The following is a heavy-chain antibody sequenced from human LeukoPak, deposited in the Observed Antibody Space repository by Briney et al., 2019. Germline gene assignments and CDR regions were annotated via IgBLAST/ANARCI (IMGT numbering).Heavy chain of an antibody. CDR1: GYTFTSYY. CDR2: INPSGGST. Sequence: ASVKVSCKASGYTFTSYYMHWVRQAPGQGLEWMGMINPSGGSTSYAQKFQGRVTMTRDTSTSTVYMELSSLRSEDTAVYYCARDRPWFGAGDYYYGMDVWGKGTTVTVSS. J-gene: IGHJ6*04. CDR3: ARDRPWFGAGDYYYGMDV. D-gene: IGHD3-10*01. V-gene: IGHV1-46*01.